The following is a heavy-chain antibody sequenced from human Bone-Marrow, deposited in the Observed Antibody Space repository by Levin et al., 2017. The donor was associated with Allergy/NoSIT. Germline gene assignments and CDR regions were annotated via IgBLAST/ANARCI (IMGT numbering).Heavy chain of an antibody. CDR2: ISSSTSLSSSGTII. D-gene: IGHD4-23*01. CDR1: GFSFSSYS. V-gene: IGHV3-48*02. J-gene: IGHJ4*02. CDR3: ARGGISATWYLVDY. Sequence: GGSLRLSCAASGFSFSSYSMNWVRQAPGKGLEWVSYISSSTSLSSSGTIIYYADSVKCRFSISRDNARNSLYLQMNSLRDEDTAVYYCARGGISATWYLVDYWGQGTLVTVSS.